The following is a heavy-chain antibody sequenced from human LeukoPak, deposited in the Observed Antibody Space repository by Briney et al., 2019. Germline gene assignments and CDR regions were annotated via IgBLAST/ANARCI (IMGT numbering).Heavy chain of an antibody. CDR3: ARAPLGTMIVVEPYLAFDI. D-gene: IGHD3-22*01. Sequence: SETLSLTCTVSDGSISSTSYYWGWIRQPPGKGLEWLGSIYYSGSTYYNPSLKSRVTISVATSKNQFSLKLSSVTAADTAVYYCARAPLGTMIVVEPYLAFDIWGQGTMVTVSS. V-gene: IGHV4-39*07. CDR1: DGSISSTSYY. CDR2: IYYSGST. J-gene: IGHJ3*02.